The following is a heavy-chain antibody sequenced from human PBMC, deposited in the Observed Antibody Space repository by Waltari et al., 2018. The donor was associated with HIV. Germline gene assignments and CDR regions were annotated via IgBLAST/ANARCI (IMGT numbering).Heavy chain of an antibody. D-gene: IGHD6-13*01. V-gene: IGHV3-33*01. CDR1: GFTFRSYG. CDR2: IWYDGSNK. Sequence: QVQLVESGGGVVQRGRSLSLSCAASGFTFRSYGMHWFRQAPGKGLEWVAVIWYDGSNKYYADSVKGRFTISRDNSKNTLYLQMNSLRAEDTAVYYCARDTAAAGPYYYYYGMDVWGQGTTVTVSS. J-gene: IGHJ6*02. CDR3: ARDTAAAGPYYYYYGMDV.